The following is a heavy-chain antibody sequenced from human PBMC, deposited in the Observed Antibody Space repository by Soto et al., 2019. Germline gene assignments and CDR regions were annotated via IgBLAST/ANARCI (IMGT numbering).Heavy chain of an antibody. CDR1: GFTFSPEC. V-gene: IGHV3-48*02. CDR2: ISGTYEI. Sequence: GGSLRLSCAASGFTFSPECMNWVRQAPGKGLEWLSYISGTYEIHYADSVRGRFTISRDNAKDSVYLQMNSLRDEDTALYYCVRDQDWAFDLWGQGTMVTVSS. CDR3: VRDQDWAFDL. D-gene: IGHD3-9*01. J-gene: IGHJ3*01.